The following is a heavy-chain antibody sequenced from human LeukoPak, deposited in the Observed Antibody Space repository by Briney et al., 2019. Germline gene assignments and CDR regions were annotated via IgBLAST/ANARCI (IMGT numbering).Heavy chain of an antibody. CDR1: GGSISSYY. J-gene: IGHJ4*02. V-gene: IGHV4-59*12. CDR3: ARSLYGGNSVDY. CDR2: IYYSGST. Sequence: PSETLSLTCTVSGGSISSYYWSWIRQPPGKGLEWIGYIYYSGSTYYNPSLKSRVTISVDRSKNQFSLKLSSVTAADTAVYYCARSLYGGNSVDYWGQGTLVTVSS. D-gene: IGHD4-23*01.